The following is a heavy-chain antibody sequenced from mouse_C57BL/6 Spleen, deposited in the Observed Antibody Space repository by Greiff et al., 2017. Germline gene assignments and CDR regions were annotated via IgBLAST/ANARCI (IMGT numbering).Heavy chain of an antibody. J-gene: IGHJ4*01. CDR3: AKRLRYDAMGY. D-gene: IGHD1-1*01. V-gene: IGHV5-17*01. CDR1: GFTFSDYG. CDR2: ISSGSSTI. Sequence: EVQLVESGGGLVKPGGSLKLSCAASGFTFSDYGMHWVRQAPEKGLEWVAYISSGSSTIYYADTVKGRFTISRDNAKNTLFLQMTSLRSEDTAMXYCAKRLRYDAMGYWGQRTSVTVSS.